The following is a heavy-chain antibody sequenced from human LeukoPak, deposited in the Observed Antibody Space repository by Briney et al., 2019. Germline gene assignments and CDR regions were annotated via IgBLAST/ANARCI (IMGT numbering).Heavy chain of an antibody. J-gene: IGHJ5*02. CDR3: ARGGGRGYSYPFDP. CDR1: GGSISSGGHY. Sequence: SETLSLTCTVSGGSISSGGHYWSWIRQHPGKGLEWIGYIYYSGSTYYNPSLKSRVTISVDTSKNQFSLKLSSVTAADTAVYYCARGGGRGYSYPFDPWGQGTLVTVSS. CDR2: IYYSGST. V-gene: IGHV4-31*03. D-gene: IGHD5-18*01.